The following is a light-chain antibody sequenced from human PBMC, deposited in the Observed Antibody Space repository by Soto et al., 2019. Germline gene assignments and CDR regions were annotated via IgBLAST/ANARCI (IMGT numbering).Light chain of an antibody. J-gene: IGLJ3*02. Sequence: QPVLTQPPSVSAAPRQRVTITCSGSSSNIGNNAVNWYQQFPGKAPRLLIHFDDRVASGVSDRFSGSKSGTSASLAISGLQSEDEAAYYCAVWDDSLNGPLFGGGTKLTVL. CDR3: AVWDDSLNGPL. CDR2: FDD. V-gene: IGLV1-36*01. CDR1: SSNIGNNA.